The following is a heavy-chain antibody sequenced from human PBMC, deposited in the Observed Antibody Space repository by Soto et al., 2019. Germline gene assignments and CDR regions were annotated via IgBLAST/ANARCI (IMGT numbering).Heavy chain of an antibody. Sequence: SENLSLTCAVSGGSNSRSNWWSWVRQPPGKGLEWIGEIYHSGSTHYNPSLKSRVTISVDKSKNQFSLKLSSVTAADTAVYYCARDLRDYGDTWGYYGMDVWGQGTTVTVSS. CDR2: IYHSGST. CDR1: GGSNSRSNW. V-gene: IGHV4-4*02. J-gene: IGHJ6*02. D-gene: IGHD4-17*01. CDR3: ARDLRDYGDTWGYYGMDV.